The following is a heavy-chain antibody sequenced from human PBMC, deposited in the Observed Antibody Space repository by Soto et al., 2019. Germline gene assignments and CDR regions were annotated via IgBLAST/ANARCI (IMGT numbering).Heavy chain of an antibody. D-gene: IGHD3-3*02. Sequence: GESLKISCAASGFTFSSYGMHWGRQAPGKGLEWVAVISYDGRNKYYADSVKGRFTISRDNSKNTLYLQMNSRRADDTAVYYRAKQRRGIFGVAITRQNPPYGMDVWGKVTTVPVSS. CDR3: AKQRRGIFGVAITRQNPPYGMDV. V-gene: IGHV3-30*18. CDR1: GFTFSSYG. J-gene: IGHJ6*04. CDR2: ISYDGRNK.